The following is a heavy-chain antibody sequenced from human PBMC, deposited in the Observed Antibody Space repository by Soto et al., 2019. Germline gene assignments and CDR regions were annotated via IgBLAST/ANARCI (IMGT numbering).Heavy chain of an antibody. CDR2: MYYSGST. CDR3: ASRLYTGIAVDAHHY. D-gene: IGHD6-19*01. Sequence: LSLTCTVSGGSMYSSSYYWDWIRQPPGKGLEWIGSMYYSGSTYYNPSLKSRVTISVDTSKSQFSLRLSSVTAADTAVYYCASRLYTGIAVDAHHYWGQGTLVTVSS. V-gene: IGHV4-39*01. J-gene: IGHJ4*02. CDR1: GGSMYSSSYY.